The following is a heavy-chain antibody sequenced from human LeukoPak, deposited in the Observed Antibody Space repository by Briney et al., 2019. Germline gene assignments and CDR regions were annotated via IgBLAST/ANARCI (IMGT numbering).Heavy chain of an antibody. CDR2: INHSGST. CDR3: AKHIGVVPAAKKKNWFDP. CDR1: GGSFSGYY. V-gene: IGHV4-34*01. J-gene: IGHJ5*02. Sequence: SETLSLTCAVYGGSFSGYYWSWIRQPPGKGLEWMGEINHSGSTNYNPSLKSRVTISVATSKNQFSLKLSSVAAADTAVYYCAKHIGVVPAAKKKNWFDPWGQGTLVTVSS. D-gene: IGHD2-2*01.